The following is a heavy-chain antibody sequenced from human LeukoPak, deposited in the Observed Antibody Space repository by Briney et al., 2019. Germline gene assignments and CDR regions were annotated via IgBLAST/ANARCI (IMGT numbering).Heavy chain of an antibody. J-gene: IGHJ4*02. CDR1: GFILDAFG. CDR3: ASVPDDASGNSRYYFKT. CDR2: IEWNGGRG. Sequence: PGGSLRLSCAASGFILDAFGMSWVRQVPGKGLEWVSGIEWNGGRGEYADSVKGRFTISGDNAKNSLYLQMKNLRAEDTALYYCASVPDDASGNSRYYFKTWGQGTLVTVSS. D-gene: IGHD3-22*01. V-gene: IGHV3-20*04.